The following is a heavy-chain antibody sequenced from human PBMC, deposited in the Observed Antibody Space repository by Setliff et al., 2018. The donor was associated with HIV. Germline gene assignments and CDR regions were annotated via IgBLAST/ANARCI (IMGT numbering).Heavy chain of an antibody. J-gene: IGHJ4*02. V-gene: IGHV3-30*02. CDR2: IRYDGIIE. Sequence: PGGSLRLSCAASGFTFSNSGIHWVRQAPGKGLEWVAFIRYDGIIEHYRDSVRGRFTISRDNSKNTLYLHMNNLRGDDTAVYYCAKGCGGAGFCYYADYWGQGTVVTVSS. CDR1: GFTFSNSG. D-gene: IGHD2-21*01. CDR3: AKGCGGAGFCYYADY.